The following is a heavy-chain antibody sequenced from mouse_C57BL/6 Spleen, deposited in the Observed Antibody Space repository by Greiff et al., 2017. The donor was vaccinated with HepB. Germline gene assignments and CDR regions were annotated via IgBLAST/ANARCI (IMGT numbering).Heavy chain of an antibody. V-gene: IGHV7-3*01. CDR3: ARSYGTPYAMDY. CDR1: GFTFTDYY. Sequence: EVQLVESGGGLVQPGGSLSLSCAASGFTFTDYYMSWVRQPPGKALEWLGFIRNKANGYTTEYSASVKGRFTISRDNSQNILYLQMNALRAEDSATYYCARSYGTPYAMDYWGKGTSVTVSS. D-gene: IGHD1-1*01. CDR2: IRNKANGYTT. J-gene: IGHJ4*01.